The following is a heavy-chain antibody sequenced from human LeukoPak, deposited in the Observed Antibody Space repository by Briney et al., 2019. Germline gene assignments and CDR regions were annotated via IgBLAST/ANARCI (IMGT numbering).Heavy chain of an antibody. J-gene: IGHJ4*02. D-gene: IGHD1-26*01. V-gene: IGHV4-59*01. CDR3: ARDGGSSPTFDY. Sequence: SETLSLTCTVSGGSISNSFWSWIRQPPGKGLEWIAYIYYTGNTKYNPSLKSRVTISVDTSKNQFSLRLSSVTAADTAVYYCARDGGSSPTFDYWGQGTLVTVSS. CDR2: IYYTGNT. CDR1: GGSISNSF.